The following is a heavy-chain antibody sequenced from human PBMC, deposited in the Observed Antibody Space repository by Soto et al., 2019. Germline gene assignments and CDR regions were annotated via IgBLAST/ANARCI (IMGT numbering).Heavy chain of an antibody. Sequence: ASETLSLTCAVYGGSFSGYYWSWIRQPPGKGLEWIGEINHSGSTNYNPSLKSRVTISVDTSKNQFSLKLSSVTAADTAVYYCARGFRYYYDSSGYNWYYFDYWGQGTLVTVSS. V-gene: IGHV4-34*01. CDR3: ARGFRYYYDSSGYNWYYFDY. CDR2: INHSGST. D-gene: IGHD3-22*01. CDR1: GGSFSGYY. J-gene: IGHJ4*02.